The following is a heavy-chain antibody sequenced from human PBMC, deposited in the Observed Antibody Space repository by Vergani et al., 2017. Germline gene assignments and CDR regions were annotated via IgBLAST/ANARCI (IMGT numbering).Heavy chain of an antibody. V-gene: IGHV4-34*01. J-gene: IGHJ4*02. CDR3: ASGLIPAFFDY. CDR1: GGSFSGYY. CDR2: IYYSGST. D-gene: IGHD3-16*01. Sequence: QVQLQQWGAGLLKPSETLSLTCAVYGGSFSGYYWSWIRQHPGKGLEWIGYIYYSGSTYYNPSLKSRVTISVDTSKNQFSLKLSSVTAADTAVYYCASGLIPAFFDYWGQGTLVTVSS.